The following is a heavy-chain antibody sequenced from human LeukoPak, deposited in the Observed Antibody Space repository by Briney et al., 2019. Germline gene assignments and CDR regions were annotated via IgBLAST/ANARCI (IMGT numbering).Heavy chain of an antibody. CDR2: IYPGDSDT. D-gene: IGHD2-2*01. V-gene: IGHV5-51*01. J-gene: IGHJ4*02. CDR1: GYSFTSYW. Sequence: GESLKISCKGSGYSFTSYWIGWVRQVPGKGLEWMGIIYPGDSDTRYSPSFQGQVTISADKSISTAYLQWSSLKASDTAMYYCASNERCSSTSCYAFDYWDQGTLVTVSS. CDR3: ASNERCSSTSCYAFDY.